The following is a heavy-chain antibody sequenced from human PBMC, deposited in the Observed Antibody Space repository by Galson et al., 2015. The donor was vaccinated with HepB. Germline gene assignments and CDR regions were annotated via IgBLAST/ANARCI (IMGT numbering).Heavy chain of an antibody. CDR1: GYTFNKYG. Sequence: SVKVSCKASGYTFNKYGISWVRQAPGQGLEWMGWISTKRGNTKHAQTFQGRVTMTTETSTNTAYMELRSLRSADTAVYYCARDVDWALDYWGQGTLVTVSS. CDR2: ISTKRGNT. CDR3: ARDVDWALDY. J-gene: IGHJ4*02. D-gene: IGHD3-9*01. V-gene: IGHV1-18*01.